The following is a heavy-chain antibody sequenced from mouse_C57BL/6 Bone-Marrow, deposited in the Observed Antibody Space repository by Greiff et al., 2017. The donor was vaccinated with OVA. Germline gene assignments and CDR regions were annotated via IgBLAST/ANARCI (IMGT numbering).Heavy chain of an antibody. CDR2: ISNGGGST. Sequence: EVKVVESGGGLVQPGGSLKLSCAASGFTFSDYYMYWVRQTPEQRLEWVAYISNGGGSTYYPDTVKGRFTISRDNAKNTRYLQMSRLKSEDTAMYYCAREDQPLGYSNVYAMDYWGQGTSVTVSS. J-gene: IGHJ4*01. D-gene: IGHD2-5*01. CDR3: AREDQPLGYSNVYAMDY. V-gene: IGHV5-12*01. CDR1: GFTFSDYY.